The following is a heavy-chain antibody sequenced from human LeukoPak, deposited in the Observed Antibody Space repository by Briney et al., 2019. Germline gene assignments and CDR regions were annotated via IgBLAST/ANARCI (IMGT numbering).Heavy chain of an antibody. CDR3: ARDPSSFGGRFDP. V-gene: IGHV4-4*07. CDR1: GASISGDW. Sequence: SETLSLTCGLSGASISGDWWSWLRQPAGKGLEWIGRMYTDGDTNYHPALKSRVTVSVDTSKNLFSLKLISVTAADTAVYYCARDPSSFGGRFDPWGQGTLVAVSS. J-gene: IGHJ5*02. CDR2: MYTDGDT. D-gene: IGHD3-10*01.